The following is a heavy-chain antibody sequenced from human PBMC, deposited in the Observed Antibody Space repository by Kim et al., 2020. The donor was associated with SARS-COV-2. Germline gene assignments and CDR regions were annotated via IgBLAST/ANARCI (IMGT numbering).Heavy chain of an antibody. Sequence: VQGRFTISRDNAKNTLYLQMNGLRTEDTAVYYCAKVGDYDSSGFYAFFRSWGQGTLVTVSS. D-gene: IGHD3-22*01. V-gene: IGHV3-74*01. J-gene: IGHJ5*02. CDR3: AKVGDYDSSGFYAFFRS.